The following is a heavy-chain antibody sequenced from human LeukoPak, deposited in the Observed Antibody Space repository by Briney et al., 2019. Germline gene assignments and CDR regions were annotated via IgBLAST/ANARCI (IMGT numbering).Heavy chain of an antibody. V-gene: IGHV4-34*01. CDR3: ARGRGYSSGWYLMDV. CDR1: GGSFSGYY. CDR2: INHSGST. J-gene: IGHJ6*02. Sequence: SETLSLTCAVYGGSFSGYYWSWIRQSPGKGLEWIGEINHSGSTNYNPSLKSRVTISVDTSKKQFSLKLSSVTAADTAVYYCARGRGYSSGWYLMDVWGQGTTVTVSS. D-gene: IGHD6-19*01.